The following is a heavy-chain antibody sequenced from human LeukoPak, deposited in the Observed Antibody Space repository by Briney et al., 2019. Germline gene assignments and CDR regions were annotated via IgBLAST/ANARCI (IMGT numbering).Heavy chain of an antibody. CDR1: GYTFTSYG. J-gene: IGHJ4*02. CDR2: ISAYNGNT. Sequence: GASVKVSCKASGYTFTSYGISWVRQAPGQGLEWMGWISAYNGNTNYAQKLQGRVTTTTDTSTSTAYMELRSLRSDDTAVYYCARDMRVRGTSSGYGNWGQGTLVTVSS. D-gene: IGHD5-12*01. CDR3: ARDMRVRGTSSGYGN. V-gene: IGHV1-18*01.